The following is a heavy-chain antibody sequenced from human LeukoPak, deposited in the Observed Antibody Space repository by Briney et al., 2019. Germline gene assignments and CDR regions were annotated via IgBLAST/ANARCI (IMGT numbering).Heavy chain of an antibody. CDR1: GGSFSGYY. D-gene: IGHD6-13*01. CDR3: ARAPRLPRYGSRGARAWFDP. Sequence: SETLSLTCAVYGGSFSGYYWSWIRQPPGKGLEWIGEINHSGSTNYNPSLKSRVTISVDTSKNQFSLKLSSVTAADTAVYYCARAPRLPRYGSRGARAWFDPWGQGTLVTVSS. CDR2: INHSGST. J-gene: IGHJ5*02. V-gene: IGHV4-34*01.